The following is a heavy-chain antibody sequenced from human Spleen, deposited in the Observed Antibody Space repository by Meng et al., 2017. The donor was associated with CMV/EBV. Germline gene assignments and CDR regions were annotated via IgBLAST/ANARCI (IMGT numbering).Heavy chain of an antibody. Sequence: ASVKVSCKASGYTFTGYYMHWVRQAPGQGLEWMGWINPNSGGTNYAQKFQGRVTMTRDTSISTAYMELSRLRPDDTAVYYCARAYSSSSKFVDYWGQGTLVTVSS. D-gene: IGHD6-6*01. CDR2: INPNSGGT. V-gene: IGHV1-2*02. J-gene: IGHJ4*02. CDR1: GYTFTGYY. CDR3: ARAYSSSSKFVDY.